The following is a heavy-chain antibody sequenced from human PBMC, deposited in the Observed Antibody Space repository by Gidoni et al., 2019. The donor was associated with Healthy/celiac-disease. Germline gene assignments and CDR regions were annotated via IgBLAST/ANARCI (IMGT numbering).Heavy chain of an antibody. Sequence: EVQLVESGGGLVKPGRSLRLSCTASGFTFGDYAMSWFRQAPGKGLEWVGFIRSKAYGGTTEYAASVKGRFTISRDDSKSIAYLQMNSLKTEDTAVYYCTRVRYSSGLGSGYWGQGTLVTVSS. D-gene: IGHD6-19*01. J-gene: IGHJ4*02. CDR2: IRSKAYGGTT. CDR3: TRVRYSSGLGSGY. CDR1: GFTFGDYA. V-gene: IGHV3-49*05.